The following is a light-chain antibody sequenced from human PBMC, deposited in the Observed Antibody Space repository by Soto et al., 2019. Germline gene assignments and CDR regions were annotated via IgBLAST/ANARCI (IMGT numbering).Light chain of an antibody. V-gene: IGKV3-20*01. CDR2: GAS. J-gene: IGKJ1*01. CDR1: QSVTNSF. Sequence: EIMLSQSPGTLSLSPGERATLSCRASQSVTNSFLAWYQQKPGQAPRLLIYGASRRATGIPDRFTGSGSGTDFTLTISRLEPEDFAVYYCQQYGNSPQTFGQGTKVDIK. CDR3: QQYGNSPQT.